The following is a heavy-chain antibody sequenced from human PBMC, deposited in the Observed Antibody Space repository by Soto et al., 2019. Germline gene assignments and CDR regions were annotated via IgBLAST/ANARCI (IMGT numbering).Heavy chain of an antibody. CDR3: ARGVEEPDALDI. CDR2: IYHTGTT. D-gene: IGHD1-1*01. V-gene: IGHV4-59*08. J-gene: IGHJ3*02. Sequence: SATLSLTCTVSSGSIRTYYWTWIRQPPGKALEWIGYIYHTGTTNYTPSLTSRVTILLDTSKNQFSLNLYSVTAADTAVYYCARGVEEPDALDIWGQGTMVTVSS. CDR1: SGSIRTYY.